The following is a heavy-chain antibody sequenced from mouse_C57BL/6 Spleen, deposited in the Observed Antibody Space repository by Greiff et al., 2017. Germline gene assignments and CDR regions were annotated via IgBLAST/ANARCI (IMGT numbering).Heavy chain of an antibody. Sequence: VQLQQPGAELVKPGASVKLSCKASGYTFTSYWMQWVKQRPGQGLACIGEIAPSDSYPNYNPKFKGKATLTIDTSSSTAYMQLSSLTSEDSAVYDCAAYGNYAMDYWGQGTSVTVSS. CDR1: GYTFTSYW. CDR2: IAPSDSYP. V-gene: IGHV1-50*01. J-gene: IGHJ4*01. D-gene: IGHD2-1*01. CDR3: AAYGNYAMDY.